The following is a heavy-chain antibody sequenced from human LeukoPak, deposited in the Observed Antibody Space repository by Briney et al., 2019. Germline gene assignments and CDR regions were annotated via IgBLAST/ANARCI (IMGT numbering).Heavy chain of an antibody. V-gene: IGHV3-23*01. D-gene: IGHD2-8*01. CDR1: GFTFSSYA. CDR2: ISDTGATT. J-gene: IGHJ4*02. Sequence: QPGGSLRLSCAGPGFTFSSYAMSWVRQAPGKELEWVSAISDTGATTYDADSVKGRFTISRDNSRSTLYLQMNSLRAEDTALYYCAKDTSIGRYCTNGVCSPFDYWGQGTLVTVSS. CDR3: AKDTSIGRYCTNGVCSPFDY.